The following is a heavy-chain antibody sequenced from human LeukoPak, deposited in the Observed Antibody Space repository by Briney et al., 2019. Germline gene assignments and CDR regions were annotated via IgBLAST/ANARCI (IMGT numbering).Heavy chain of an antibody. J-gene: IGHJ4*02. CDR1: GGTFSSYA. D-gene: IGHD6-19*01. CDR2: IIPILGIA. Sequence: ASVKVSCKASGGTFSSYAISWVRQAPGQGLEWMGRIIPILGIANYAQKFQGRVTITTDKSTSTAYMELSSLRSEDTAVYYCAREGSMYSSGWYGYWGQGTLVTVSS. CDR3: AREGSMYSSGWYGY. V-gene: IGHV1-69*04.